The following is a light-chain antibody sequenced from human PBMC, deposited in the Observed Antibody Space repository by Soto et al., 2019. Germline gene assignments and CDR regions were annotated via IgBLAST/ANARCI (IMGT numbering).Light chain of an antibody. CDR1: KLGDKY. CDR2: QDN. V-gene: IGLV3-1*01. J-gene: IGLJ2*01. CDR3: QAWDSSIVV. Sequence: SYELTQPPSVSVFPGQTASITCSGDKLGDKYACWYQQKPGQSPVLVIYQDNKRASGIPERFSGSNSGNTATLAISGTQAMDEADYYCQAWDSSIVVFGGGTKLTVL.